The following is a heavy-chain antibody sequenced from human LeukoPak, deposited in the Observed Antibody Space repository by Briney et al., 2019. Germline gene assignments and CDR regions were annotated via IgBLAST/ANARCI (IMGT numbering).Heavy chain of an antibody. CDR2: IRYDGSNK. CDR3: AKDGSDFWGDYYFDY. Sequence: GGSLRLSCAASGFTFSSYGMHWVRQAPGKGLEWVAFIRYDGSNKYYADSVKGRFTISRDNSKNTLYLQMNSLRAEDTAVSYCAKDGSDFWGDYYFDYWGQGTLVTVSS. D-gene: IGHD3-3*01. J-gene: IGHJ4*02. CDR1: GFTFSSYG. V-gene: IGHV3-30*02.